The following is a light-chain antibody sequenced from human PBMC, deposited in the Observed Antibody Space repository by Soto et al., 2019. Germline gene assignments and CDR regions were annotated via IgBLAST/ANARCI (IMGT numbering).Light chain of an antibody. V-gene: IGLV3-21*02. J-gene: IGLJ2*01. Sequence: SYEPTQPPSVSGAPGLTARITCGGHNLGRSSVQWFQQKPGHAPVLVVYDDSDRPSGIPERFSGSNSGDTAALTVNRVEAGDEADYFCLVWDHNSDFVVFGGGTKVTVL. CDR2: DDS. CDR3: LVWDHNSDFVV. CDR1: NLGRSS.